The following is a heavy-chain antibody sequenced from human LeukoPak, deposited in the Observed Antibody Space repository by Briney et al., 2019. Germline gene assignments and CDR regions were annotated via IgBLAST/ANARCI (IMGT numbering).Heavy chain of an antibody. J-gene: IGHJ5*02. CDR2: IYCSGST. CDR3: ARNQYYYGSGMRVDP. D-gene: IGHD3-10*01. CDR1: GGSISSYY. Sequence: SETLSLTCTVSGGSISSYYWSWIRQPPGKGLEWIGYIYCSGSTNYNPSLKSRVTISVDTSKNQFSLKLSSVTAADTAVYYCARNQYYYGSGMRVDPWGQGTLVTVSS. V-gene: IGHV4-59*08.